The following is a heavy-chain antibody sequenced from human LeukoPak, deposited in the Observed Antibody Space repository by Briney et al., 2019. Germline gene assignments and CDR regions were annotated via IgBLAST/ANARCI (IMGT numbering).Heavy chain of an antibody. CDR2: IYYSGST. V-gene: IGHV4-30-4*08. CDR1: GGSISSGDYY. Sequence: SQTLSLTCTVSGGSISSGDYYWSWIRQPPGKGLEWIGYIYYSGSTYYNPSLKSRVTISVDKPKNQFSLKLSSVTAADTAVYYCARVQGDYYYYGMDVWGQGTTVTVSS. CDR3: ARVQGDYYYYGMDV. J-gene: IGHJ6*02. D-gene: IGHD1-26*01.